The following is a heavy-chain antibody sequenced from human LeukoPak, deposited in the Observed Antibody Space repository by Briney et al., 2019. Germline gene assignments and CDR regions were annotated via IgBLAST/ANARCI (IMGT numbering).Heavy chain of an antibody. CDR3: ARGALHVFDY. Sequence: XGSLRLSCAASGFTFSDYEINWVRQAPGKGLEWISCISTSGSTTYYADSVKGRFTISRDNAKNSLFLQMNTLTTEDTAVYYCARGALHVFDYWGQGTPVTVSS. CDR2: ISTSGSTT. D-gene: IGHD3-10*02. CDR1: GFTFSDYE. V-gene: IGHV3-48*03. J-gene: IGHJ4*02.